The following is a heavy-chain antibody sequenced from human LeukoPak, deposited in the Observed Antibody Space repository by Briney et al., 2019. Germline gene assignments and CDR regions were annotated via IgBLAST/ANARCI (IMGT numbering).Heavy chain of an antibody. CDR1: GGSFSGYY. Sequence: KSSETLSLTCAVYGGSFSGYYWSWIRQPPGKGLEWIGEINHSGSTNYNPSLKSRVTISVDTSKNQFSLKLSSVTAADTAVYYCARGRRLADYWGQGTLVTVSS. V-gene: IGHV4-34*01. D-gene: IGHD1-14*01. CDR3: ARGRRLADY. CDR2: INHSGST. J-gene: IGHJ4*02.